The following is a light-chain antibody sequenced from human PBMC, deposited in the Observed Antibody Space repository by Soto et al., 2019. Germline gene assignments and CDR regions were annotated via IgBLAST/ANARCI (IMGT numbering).Light chain of an antibody. CDR3: QQYNVWPPIT. J-gene: IGKJ5*01. Sequence: IVMTQSPATLSLSPGERATLSWRASQSVSSNLAWYQQKPGQAPRLLIYDTSTRATGIPARFSGGGSGTEFTLTISSLQSEDFAVYYCQQYNVWPPITFGQGTRLENK. CDR1: QSVSSN. CDR2: DTS. V-gene: IGKV3-15*01.